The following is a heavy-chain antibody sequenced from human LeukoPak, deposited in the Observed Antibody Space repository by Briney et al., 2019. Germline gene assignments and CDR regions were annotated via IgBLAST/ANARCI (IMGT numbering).Heavy chain of an antibody. CDR3: ARDKRDSSSFDY. CDR1: GGSISSYY. Sequence: SETLSLTCTVSGGSISSYYWSWIRQPPGKGLEWIGYIYYTGSTNYNPSLKSRATISVDTSKNQFSLKLSSVTAADTAVYYCARDKRDSSSFDYWGQGTLVTVSS. J-gene: IGHJ4*02. CDR2: IYYTGST. D-gene: IGHD6-6*01. V-gene: IGHV4-59*01.